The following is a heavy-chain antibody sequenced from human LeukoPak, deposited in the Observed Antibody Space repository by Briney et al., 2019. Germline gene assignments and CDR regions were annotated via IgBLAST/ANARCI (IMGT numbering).Heavy chain of an antibody. CDR1: GFTVNSNY. CDR2: LYSDGRT. CDR3: ARGAGYYPIDY. D-gene: IGHD2-15*01. J-gene: IGHJ4*02. Sequence: GGSLRLSCAASGFTVNSNYMNWVRQAPGKGLEWVSVLYSDGRTYYADSVKGRFTISRDTSKNTLYLQVNSLRAEDTAVYYCARGAGYYPIDYWGQGTLVTVSS. V-gene: IGHV3-53*01.